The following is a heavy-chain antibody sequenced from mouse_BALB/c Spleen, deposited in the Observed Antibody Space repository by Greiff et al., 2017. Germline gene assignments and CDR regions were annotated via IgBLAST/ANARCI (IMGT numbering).Heavy chain of an antibody. CDR1: GFTFSSYT. Sequence: EVQVVESGGGLVQPGGSLKLSCAASGFTFSSYTMSWVRQTPEKRLEWVAYISNGGGSTYYPDTVKGRFTISRDNAKNTLYLQMSSLKSEDTAMYYCARHYYGYDGWGQGTLVTVSA. J-gene: IGHJ3*01. CDR2: ISNGGGST. CDR3: ARHYYGYDG. D-gene: IGHD2-2*01. V-gene: IGHV5-12-2*01.